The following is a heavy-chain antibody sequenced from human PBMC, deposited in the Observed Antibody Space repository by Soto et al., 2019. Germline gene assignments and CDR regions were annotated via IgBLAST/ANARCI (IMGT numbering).Heavy chain of an antibody. CDR3: AKDRNIHDNTGGAFDI. J-gene: IGHJ3*02. CDR2: ISWNSGSI. CDR1: GFTFDDYA. Sequence: EVQLVESGGGLVQPGRSLRLSCAASGFTFDDYAMHWVRQAPGKGLEWVSGISWNSGSIGYADSVKGRFTISRDNAKNSRYLQMNSLRAEDTALYYCAKDRNIHDNTGGAFDIWGQGTMVTVSS. D-gene: IGHD3-16*01. V-gene: IGHV3-9*01.